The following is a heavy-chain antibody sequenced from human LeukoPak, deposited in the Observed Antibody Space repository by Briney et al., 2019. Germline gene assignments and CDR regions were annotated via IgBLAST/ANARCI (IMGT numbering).Heavy chain of an antibody. J-gene: IGHJ2*01. CDR1: GGSSSGYY. Sequence: SETLCLTCAVYGGSSSGYYSSWIRQPPGKGLEWIGEINHSGSTNYNPSLKSRVTISVDTSKNQFSLRLSSVTAADTAVYYCARVLEGSGGNHWYFDLWGRGTLVAVSS. D-gene: IGHD6-19*01. CDR3: ARVLEGSGGNHWYFDL. CDR2: INHSGST. V-gene: IGHV4-34*01.